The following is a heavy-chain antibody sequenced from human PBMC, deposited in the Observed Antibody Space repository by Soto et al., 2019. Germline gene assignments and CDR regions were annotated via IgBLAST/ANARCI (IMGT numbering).Heavy chain of an antibody. D-gene: IGHD6-13*01. CDR2: IIPIFGTA. CDR1: GSTFSSYA. J-gene: IGHJ4*02. Sequence: SVKVSCKASGSTFSSYAISWVRQAPGQGLEWMGGIIPIFGTANYAQKFQGRVTITADKSTSTAYMELSSLRSEDTAVYYCASPSSSWSYYFDYWGQGTLVTVSS. V-gene: IGHV1-69*06. CDR3: ASPSSSWSYYFDY.